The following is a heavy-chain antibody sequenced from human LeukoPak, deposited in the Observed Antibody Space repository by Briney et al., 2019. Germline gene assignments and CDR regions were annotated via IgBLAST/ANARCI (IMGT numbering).Heavy chain of an antibody. V-gene: IGHV3-7*03. CDR1: GFSFSSYW. Sequence: GGSLRLSCAVSGFSFSSYWMGWVRQAPGKGPEWVANIKQDGSEKFYVDSVKGRFTISRDNAENSLYLQMNSLRAEDTAVYYCASRAMDVWGQGTTVTVSS. J-gene: IGHJ6*02. CDR2: IKQDGSEK. CDR3: ASRAMDV.